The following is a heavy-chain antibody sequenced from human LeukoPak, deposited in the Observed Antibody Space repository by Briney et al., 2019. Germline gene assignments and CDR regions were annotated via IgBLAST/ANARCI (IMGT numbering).Heavy chain of an antibody. CDR3: ASNRGVISHFDY. Sequence: AASVKVSCKASGGTFSSYAISWVRQAPGQGLEWMGGIIPIFGTANYAQKFQGRVTITTDESTSTAYVELSSLRSEDTAGYHCASNRGVISHFDYWGQGTLVTVSS. CDR1: GGTFSSYA. D-gene: IGHD3-10*01. V-gene: IGHV1-69*05. J-gene: IGHJ4*02. CDR2: IIPIFGTA.